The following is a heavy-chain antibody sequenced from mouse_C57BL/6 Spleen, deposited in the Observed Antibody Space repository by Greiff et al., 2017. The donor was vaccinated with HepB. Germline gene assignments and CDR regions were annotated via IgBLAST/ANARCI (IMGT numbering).Heavy chain of an antibody. J-gene: IGHJ1*03. D-gene: IGHD1-1*01. Sequence: EVKVVESGPELVKPGASVKIPCKASGYTFTDYNMDWVKQSHGKSLEWIGDINPNNGGTIYNQKFKGKATLTVDKSSSTAYMELRSLTSEDTAVYYCERPLLITTAHWYCDVWGTGTTVTVST. CDR3: ERPLLITTAHWYCDV. V-gene: IGHV1-18*01. CDR1: GYTFTDYN. CDR2: INPNNGGT.